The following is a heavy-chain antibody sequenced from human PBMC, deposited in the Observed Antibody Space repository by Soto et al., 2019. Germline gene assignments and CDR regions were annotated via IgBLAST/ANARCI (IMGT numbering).Heavy chain of an antibody. CDR3: ARLTYYDFWSGYWSYFDY. J-gene: IGHJ4*02. D-gene: IGHD3-3*01. Sequence: PXESLKISCKGSGYSFTSYWIGWVRQMPGKGLEWMGIIYPGDSDTRYSPSFQGQVTISADKSISTAYLQWSSLKASDTAMYYCARLTYYDFWSGYWSYFDYWGQGTLVTVSS. CDR2: IYPGDSDT. V-gene: IGHV5-51*01. CDR1: GYSFTSYW.